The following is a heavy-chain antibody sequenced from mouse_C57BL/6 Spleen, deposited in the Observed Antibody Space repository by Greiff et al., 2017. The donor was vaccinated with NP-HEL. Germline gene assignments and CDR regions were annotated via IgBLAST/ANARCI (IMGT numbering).Heavy chain of an antibody. J-gene: IGHJ3*01. CDR2: IDPSDSYT. CDR3: ARDRGAQATLSWFAY. V-gene: IGHV1-69*01. D-gene: IGHD3-2*02. Sequence: VQLQQSGAELVMPGASVKLSCKASGYTFTSYWMHWVKQRPGQGLEWIGEIDPSDSYTNYNQKFKGKSTLTVDKSSSTAYMQLSSLTSEDSAVYYCARDRGAQATLSWFAYWGQGTLVTVSA. CDR1: GYTFTSYW.